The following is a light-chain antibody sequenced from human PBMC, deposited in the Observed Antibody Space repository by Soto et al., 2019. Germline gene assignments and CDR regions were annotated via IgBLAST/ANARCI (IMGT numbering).Light chain of an antibody. Sequence: EIVLTQSPGTLSLSPGERATLSCRASPSVPRSYLAWYQQQPGPAPRLLIYGTSSRATGNPDRFSGSGSGTDFTLTIRRLEPEDFAVVYCQQYGSPITFGQGTRLEIK. CDR3: QQYGSPIT. CDR2: GTS. J-gene: IGKJ5*01. V-gene: IGKV3-20*01. CDR1: PSVPRSY.